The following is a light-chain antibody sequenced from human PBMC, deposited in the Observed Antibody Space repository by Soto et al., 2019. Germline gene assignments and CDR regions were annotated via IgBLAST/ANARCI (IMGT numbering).Light chain of an antibody. V-gene: IGLV2-23*02. CDR2: EVS. CDR3: CSYAGSNIFVV. CDR1: SSDVGSYNF. J-gene: IGLJ2*01. Sequence: QSALTQPASVSGSPGQSITISCSGTSSDVGSYNFVSWYQQHPGKAPKVMIYEVSKRPSGVSNRFSGSKSGNTASLTISGLQAEDEADYYCCSYAGSNIFVVFGGGTKLTVL.